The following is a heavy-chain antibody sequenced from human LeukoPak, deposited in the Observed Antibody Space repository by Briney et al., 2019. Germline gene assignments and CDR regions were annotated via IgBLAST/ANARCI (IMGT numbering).Heavy chain of an antibody. D-gene: IGHD5-12*01. CDR3: TTPKYSGYDFYF. CDR2: IKSKTDGGTT. CDR1: GFTFSKAW. Sequence: GGSLRLSCAASGFTFSKAWMYWVRQAPGKGLEWVGRIKSKTDGGTTDYAAPVKGRFTISRDDSKNTLFLQMNSLKTEDTATYYCTTPKYSGYDFYFWGQGTLVTVPS. V-gene: IGHV3-15*07. J-gene: IGHJ4*02.